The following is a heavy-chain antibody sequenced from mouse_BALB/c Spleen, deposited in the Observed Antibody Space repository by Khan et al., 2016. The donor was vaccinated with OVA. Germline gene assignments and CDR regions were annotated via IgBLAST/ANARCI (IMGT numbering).Heavy chain of an antibody. Sequence: QIQLVQSGPELKKPGETVKISCKASGYIFTNYGMNWVKQAPGQGLKWMGWINTYTGEPTYADDFRGRFAFSLDTSASTAYLQINNLKNEDTATDFGARGAVYCGSGENAWFAYWGEGTLVTVSA. D-gene: IGHD1-1*01. CDR3: ARGAVYCGSGENAWFAY. J-gene: IGHJ3*01. CDR1: GYIFTNYG. CDR2: INTYTGEP. V-gene: IGHV9-3-1*01.